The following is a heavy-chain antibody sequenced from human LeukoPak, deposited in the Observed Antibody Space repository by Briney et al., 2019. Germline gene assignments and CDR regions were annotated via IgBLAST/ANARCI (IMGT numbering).Heavy chain of an antibody. V-gene: IGHV3-30*02. Sequence: GGSLRLSCAASGFTFSSYGMHWVRQAPGKGLEWVAFIRCDGSNKYYADSVKGRFTISRDNAKNTLYLQMNSLRVEDTAVYYCAREWSGFGELPDYWGQGTLVTVSS. D-gene: IGHD3-10*01. J-gene: IGHJ4*02. CDR2: IRCDGSNK. CDR1: GFTFSSYG. CDR3: AREWSGFGELPDY.